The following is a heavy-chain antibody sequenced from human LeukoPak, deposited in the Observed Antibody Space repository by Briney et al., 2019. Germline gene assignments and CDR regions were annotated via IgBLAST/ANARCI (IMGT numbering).Heavy chain of an antibody. Sequence: GGSLRLSCAASGFTFSSYGMHWVRQAPGKGLEWVAVIWYDGSNKYYADSVKGRFTISRDNSKSTLYLQMNSLRAEETAVYYCARDQGPDHYDSGYNDYWGQGTLVTVSS. CDR2: IWYDGSNK. V-gene: IGHV3-33*01. CDR3: ARDQGPDHYDSGYNDY. J-gene: IGHJ4*02. D-gene: IGHD3-22*01. CDR1: GFTFSSYG.